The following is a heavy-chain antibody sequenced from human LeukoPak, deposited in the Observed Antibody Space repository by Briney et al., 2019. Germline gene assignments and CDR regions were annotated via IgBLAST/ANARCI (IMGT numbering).Heavy chain of an antibody. J-gene: IGHJ5*02. V-gene: IGHV1-69*05. D-gene: IGHD5-18*01. CDR1: GGTFSSYA. CDR2: IIPIFGTA. Sequence: ASVKVSCKASGGTFSSYAISWVRQAPGQGLEWMGGIIPIFGTANYAQKFQGRVTMTRDTSTSTVYMELSSLRSEDTAVYYCARGHLDRGYSINWFDPWGQGTLVTVSS. CDR3: ARGHLDRGYSINWFDP.